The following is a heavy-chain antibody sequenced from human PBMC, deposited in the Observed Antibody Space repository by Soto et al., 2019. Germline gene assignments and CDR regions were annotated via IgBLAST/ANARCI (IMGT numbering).Heavy chain of an antibody. D-gene: IGHD4-17*01. J-gene: IGHJ4*02. CDR1: GFTFDDYA. V-gene: IGHV3-9*01. CDR3: AKVASTTVFAFNDY. CDR2: ISWNSGNL. Sequence: EVQLVESGGGLVQPGRSLRLSCAASGFTFDDYAMHWVRQPPGKGLEWVSSISWNSGNLGYADSVKGRFTISRDNAKNSLYLQMNSLRGEDTALYCCAKVASTTVFAFNDYWGPGTLVTVSS.